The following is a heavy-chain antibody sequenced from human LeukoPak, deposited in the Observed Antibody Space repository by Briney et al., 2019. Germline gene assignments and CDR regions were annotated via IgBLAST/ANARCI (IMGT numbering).Heavy chain of an antibody. CDR1: GFTFSSYW. J-gene: IGHJ6*03. CDR3: ARDPYSGTYSDYYYYYMDV. CDR2: IKQDGSEK. D-gene: IGHD1-26*01. Sequence: GGSLRLSCAASGFTFSSYWMSWVRQAPGKGLEWVANIKQDGSEKYYVDSVRGRFTISRDNAKNSLYLQMNSLRAEDTAVYYCARDPYSGTYSDYYYYYMDVWGKGTTVTVSS. V-gene: IGHV3-7*01.